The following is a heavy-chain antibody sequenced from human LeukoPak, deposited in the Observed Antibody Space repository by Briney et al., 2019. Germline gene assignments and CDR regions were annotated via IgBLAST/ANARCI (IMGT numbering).Heavy chain of an antibody. Sequence: SQTLSLTCTVSGGSISSGDYYWSWIRQPPGKGLEWTGYIYYSGSTYYNPSLKSRVTISVDTSKNQFSLKLSSVTAADTAVYYCAREYQGEAYYYYYMDVWGKGTTVTVSS. CDR3: AREYQGEAYYYYYMDV. CDR2: IYYSGST. V-gene: IGHV4-30-4*08. J-gene: IGHJ6*03. D-gene: IGHD6-6*01. CDR1: GGSISSGDYY.